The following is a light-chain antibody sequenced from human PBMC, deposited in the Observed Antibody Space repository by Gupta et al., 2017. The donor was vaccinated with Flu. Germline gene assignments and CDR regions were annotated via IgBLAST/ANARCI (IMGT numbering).Light chain of an antibody. Sequence: QSVLTQPPSVSAATGQKVTISCSGGDSNIENHHVSWYQQLPGTAPKLLIYKTDKRPSGIPDRFSGSKSGASATLAITGLQTGDEADYYCGTWDSTLSAGVFGGGTKVTVL. J-gene: IGLJ2*01. CDR1: DSNIENHH. CDR3: GTWDSTLSAGV. CDR2: KTD. V-gene: IGLV1-51*02.